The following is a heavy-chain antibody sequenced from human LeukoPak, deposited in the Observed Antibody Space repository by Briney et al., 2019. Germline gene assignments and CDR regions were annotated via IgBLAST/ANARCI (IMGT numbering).Heavy chain of an antibody. D-gene: IGHD3-10*01. CDR1: GFTFDDYA. Sequence: GGSLRLSCAASGFTFDDYAMHWVRQAPGKGLEWVSGISWNSGSIGYADPVKGQFTISRDNAKNSLYLQMNSLRAEDTALYYCAKDAGGYYYYYMGVWGKGTTVTISS. CDR3: AKDAGGYYYYYMGV. CDR2: ISWNSGSI. V-gene: IGHV3-9*01. J-gene: IGHJ6*03.